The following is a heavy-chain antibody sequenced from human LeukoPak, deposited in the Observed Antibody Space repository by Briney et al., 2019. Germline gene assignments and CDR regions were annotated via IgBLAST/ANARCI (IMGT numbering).Heavy chain of an antibody. CDR1: GGSFSGYY. CDR3: ARVPSGWAYYFDY. D-gene: IGHD6-19*01. J-gene: IGHJ4*02. Sequence: NPSETLSLTCAVYGGSFSGYYWSWIRQPAGKGLEWIGRIYTSGSTNHNPSLKSRVTMSVDTSKNQFSLKLSSVTAADTAVYYCARVPSGWAYYFDYWGQGTLVTVSS. V-gene: IGHV4-59*10. CDR2: IYTSGST.